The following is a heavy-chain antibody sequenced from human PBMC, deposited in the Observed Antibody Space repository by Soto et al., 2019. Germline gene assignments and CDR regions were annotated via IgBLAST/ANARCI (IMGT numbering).Heavy chain of an antibody. Sequence: QVQLVESGEGVAQPGTSLRLSCVGSGFTFRSYVIHWVRQAPGRGLEWVALTSYDGSNNFYGDSVKGRFTISRDNSRNTVELQMDSLRLEDTALYYCARWGTTGGLDVWGQGTLVSVSS. J-gene: IGHJ4*02. CDR2: TSYDGSNN. CDR3: ARWGTTGGLDV. CDR1: GFTFRSYV. V-gene: IGHV3-33*05. D-gene: IGHD3-16*01.